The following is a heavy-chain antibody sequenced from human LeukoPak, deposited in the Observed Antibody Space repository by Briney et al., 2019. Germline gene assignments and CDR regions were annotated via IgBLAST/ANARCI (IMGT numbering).Heavy chain of an antibody. J-gene: IGHJ3*02. CDR1: GGSISSYY. D-gene: IGHD3-10*01. V-gene: IGHV4-59*08. CDR3: ARSGFLPHAFDI. CDR2: IYYSGST. Sequence: PSETLSLTCTVSGGSISSYYWSWIRQPPGKGLEWIGYIYYSGSTNYNPSLKSRVTISVDTSKNLFSLKLSSVTAADTAVYYCARSGFLPHAFDIWGQGTMVTVCS.